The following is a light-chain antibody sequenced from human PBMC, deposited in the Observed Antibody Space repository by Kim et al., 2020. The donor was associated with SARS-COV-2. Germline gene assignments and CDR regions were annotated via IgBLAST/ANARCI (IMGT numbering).Light chain of an antibody. CDR1: QSVSSSH. Sequence: EIVLTQSPGTLSLSPGERATLSCRASQSVSSSHLAWYQKNPGQAPRLLIYGASIRATGIPDRFSGSGSGTDFTLTISRLEPEDFALYYCQQFGSSPLTFGGGTELEI. V-gene: IGKV3-20*01. CDR3: QQFGSSPLT. J-gene: IGKJ4*01. CDR2: GAS.